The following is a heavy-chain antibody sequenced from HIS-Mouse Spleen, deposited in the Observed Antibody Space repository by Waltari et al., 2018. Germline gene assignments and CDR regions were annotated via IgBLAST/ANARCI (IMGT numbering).Heavy chain of an antibody. V-gene: IGHV1-2*02. CDR1: GYTFTGYY. D-gene: IGHD6-19*01. Sequence: QVQLVQSGAEVKKPGASVKVSCKASGYTFTGYYMHWVRQAPGQGLEWMGWINPNSGGTNYAQKVQGRVTMTRDTSISTADMELSRLRSDDTAVYYCARDSIAVMDVWGQGTTVTVSS. CDR3: ARDSIAVMDV. J-gene: IGHJ6*02. CDR2: INPNSGGT.